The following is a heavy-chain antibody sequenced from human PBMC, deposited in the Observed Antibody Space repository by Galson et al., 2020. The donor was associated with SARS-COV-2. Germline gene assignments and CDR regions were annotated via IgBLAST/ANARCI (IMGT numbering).Heavy chain of an antibody. J-gene: IGHJ6*02. CDR2: IYYSGST. Sequence: SETLSLTCTVSGGSISSGGYYWSWIRQHPGKGLEWIGYIYYSGSTYYNPSLKSRVTISVDTSKNQFSLKLSSVTAADTAVYYSARGGVTYYYVSSGYAPFPVCVGMYVWGQGTTVTVSS. D-gene: IGHD3-22*01. CDR3: ARGGVTYYYVSSGYAPFPVCVGMYV. CDR1: GGSISSGGYY. V-gene: IGHV4-31*03.